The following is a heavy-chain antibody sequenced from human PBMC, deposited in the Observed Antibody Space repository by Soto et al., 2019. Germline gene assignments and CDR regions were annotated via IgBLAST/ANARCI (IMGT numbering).Heavy chain of an antibody. D-gene: IGHD6-19*01. J-gene: IGHJ4*02. CDR2: MDPNSGNT. CDR3: AIESRWLIDY. CDR1: GYTFTSYD. V-gene: IGHV1-8*01. Sequence: QVQLVQSGAEVKKPGASVKVSCKASGYTFTSYDINWVRQATGQGLEWMGWMDPNSGNTGYAQKFQGRGTMTRNTSIIATYMELNSVRSEGPAVYYCAIESRWLIDYWGQGTLVTVSS.